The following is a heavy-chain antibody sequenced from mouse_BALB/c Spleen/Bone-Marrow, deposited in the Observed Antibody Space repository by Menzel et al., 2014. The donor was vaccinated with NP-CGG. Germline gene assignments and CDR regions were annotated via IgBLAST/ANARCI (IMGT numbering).Heavy chain of an antibody. CDR3: TMRNGPPFDY. CDR1: GFTFSNYW. CDR2: IRLKSDNYAT. Sequence: DVKLQESGGGLVQPGRSMKLSCVASGFTFSNYWTSWVRQSPEKGLEWVAEIRLKSDNYATHYAESVKGRFTISRDDSKSSVYLDMNNLKTEDTGIYYCTMRNGPPFDYWSQAATLTVSS. V-gene: IGHV6-6*02. J-gene: IGHJ2*01.